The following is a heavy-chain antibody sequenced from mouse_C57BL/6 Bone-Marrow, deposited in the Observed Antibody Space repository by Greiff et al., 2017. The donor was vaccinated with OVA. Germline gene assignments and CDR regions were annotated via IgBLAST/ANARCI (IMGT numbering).Heavy chain of an antibody. Sequence: QVQLQQPGAELVKPGASVKMSCKASGYTFTSYWITWVKQRPGQGLEWIGAIYPGSGSTNYNEKFKSKATLTVDTSSSTAYMQLSSLTSEDSAVYYGARALYGNYSYWYFDVWGTGTTVTVSS. D-gene: IGHD2-1*01. CDR1: GYTFTSYW. CDR2: IYPGSGST. V-gene: IGHV1-55*01. J-gene: IGHJ1*03. CDR3: ARALYGNYSYWYFDV.